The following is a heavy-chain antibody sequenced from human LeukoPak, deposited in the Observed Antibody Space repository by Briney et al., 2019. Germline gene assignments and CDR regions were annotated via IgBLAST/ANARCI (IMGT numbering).Heavy chain of an antibody. CDR3: VRARCDDSKCKYYSNMDV. CDR2: MNPNNGNL. Sequence: ASVKVSCKAFGYTFPTYDINWVRQATGQGLEWMGWMNPNNGNLGYAQKFQGRVTITRDTSISTAYMELSSLTSEDTAVYYCVRARCDDSKCKYYSNMDVWGKGTTVTVSS. V-gene: IGHV1-8*03. CDR1: GYTFPTYD. J-gene: IGHJ6*03. D-gene: IGHD3-3*01.